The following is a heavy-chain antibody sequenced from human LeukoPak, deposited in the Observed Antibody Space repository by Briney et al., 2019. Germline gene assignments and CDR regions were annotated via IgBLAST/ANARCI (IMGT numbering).Heavy chain of an antibody. CDR3: ARIPSGKHRIAAADPFDH. Sequence: PSETLSLTCAVSGYSISSGYYWGRIRQPPGKGLEWIGSIYHSGSTYYNPSLKSRVTISVDTSKNQFSLKLSSVTAADTAVYYCARIPSGKHRIAAADPFDHWGQGTLVTVSS. J-gene: IGHJ4*02. D-gene: IGHD6-13*01. V-gene: IGHV4-38-2*01. CDR2: IYHSGST. CDR1: GYSISSGYY.